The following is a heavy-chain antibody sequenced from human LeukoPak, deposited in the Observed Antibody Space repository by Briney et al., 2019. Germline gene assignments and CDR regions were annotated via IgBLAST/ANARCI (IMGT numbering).Heavy chain of an antibody. V-gene: IGHV4-34*01. Sequence: PSETLSLPCAVYGGSFSGYYWSWIRQPPGKGLEWIGEINHSGSTNYNPSLKSRVTISVDTSKSQFPLKLSSVTAADTAVYYCARGPRRVLWFGEFTSGFDYWGQGTLVPVSS. CDR3: ARGPRRVLWFGEFTSGFDY. CDR1: GGSFSGYY. J-gene: IGHJ4*02. D-gene: IGHD3-10*01. CDR2: INHSGST.